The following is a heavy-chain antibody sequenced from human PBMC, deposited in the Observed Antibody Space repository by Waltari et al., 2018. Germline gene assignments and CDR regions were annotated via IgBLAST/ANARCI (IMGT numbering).Heavy chain of an antibody. V-gene: IGHV3-7*04. J-gene: IGHJ4*02. CDR1: GCIFSNHW. CDR2: IKQDASDK. D-gene: IGHD2-8*01. CDR3: VRNGGAFDF. Sequence: EVQLVESGGGLVQPGGSLRLSCAASGCIFSNHWMSWVRQTPGKGLEWVDNIKQDASDKNYVDSVKGRFAISRDNAKRSLDLQMNSLRVEDTALYYCVRNGGAFDFWGQGTQVIVSS.